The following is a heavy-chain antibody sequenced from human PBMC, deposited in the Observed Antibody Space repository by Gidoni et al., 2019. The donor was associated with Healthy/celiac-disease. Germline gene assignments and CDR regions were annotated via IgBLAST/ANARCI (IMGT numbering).Heavy chain of an antibody. CDR3: ARGRNYYGSGSYYKQGPYYYYGMDV. CDR2: INPSGST. V-gene: IGHV4-34*01. J-gene: IGHJ6*02. CDR1: GGSFSGYY. D-gene: IGHD3-10*01. Sequence: QVQLQQWGAGLLKPSETLSLTCAVYGGSFSGYYWSWIRKPPGKGLEWIGEINPSGSTNYNPSLKSRVTISVDTSKNQFSLKLSSVTAADTAVYYCARGRNYYGSGSYYKQGPYYYYGMDVWGQGTTVTVSS.